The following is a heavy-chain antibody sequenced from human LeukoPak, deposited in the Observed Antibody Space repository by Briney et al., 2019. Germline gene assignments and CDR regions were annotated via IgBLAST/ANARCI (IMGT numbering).Heavy chain of an antibody. V-gene: IGHV3-33*06. CDR2: IWYDGGYK. J-gene: IGHJ5*02. CDR1: GFSLGNYG. D-gene: IGHD2-21*01. Sequence: PGGSLRLSCAASGFSLGNYGMHWVRQAPGKGLEWVAVIWYDGGYKYYADSVKGRFTISRDNSKNTLYLQMNSLRVEDTAVYYCAKDPYRVVVATGNYLDPWGQGTLVTVSA. CDR3: AKDPYRVVVATGNYLDP.